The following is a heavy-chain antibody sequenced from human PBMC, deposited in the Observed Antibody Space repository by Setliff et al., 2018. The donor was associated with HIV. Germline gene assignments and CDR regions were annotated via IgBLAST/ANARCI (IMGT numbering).Heavy chain of an antibody. CDR3: ARDRAYASFDY. D-gene: IGHD3-16*01. J-gene: IGHJ4*02. CDR1: GFTFTISW. Sequence: GGSLRLSWAASGFTFTISWMNWVRQAPGKGLEWVANINPDGSHRDYVDSVKGRFTISRDNAKNSLYLQMNGLRAEDTAVYYCARDRAYASFDYWGQGALVTVSS. V-gene: IGHV3-7*03. CDR2: INPDGSHR.